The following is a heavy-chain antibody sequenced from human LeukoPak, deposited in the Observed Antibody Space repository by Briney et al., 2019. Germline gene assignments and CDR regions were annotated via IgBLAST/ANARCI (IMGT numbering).Heavy chain of an antibody. J-gene: IGHJ2*01. D-gene: IGHD3-10*01. Sequence: ASVKVSCKVSGHTLTELSMHWVRQAPGKGLEWMGGFDPEDGETIYAQKFQGRVTMTRDMSTSTVYMELSSLRSEDTAVYYCARELGAWDRYFDLWGRGTLVTVSS. CDR2: FDPEDGET. CDR1: GHTLTELS. CDR3: ARELGAWDRYFDL. V-gene: IGHV1-24*01.